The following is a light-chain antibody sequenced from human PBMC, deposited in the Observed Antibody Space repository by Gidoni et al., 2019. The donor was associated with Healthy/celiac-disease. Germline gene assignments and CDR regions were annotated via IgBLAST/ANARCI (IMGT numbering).Light chain of an antibody. CDR2: WAS. CDR1: QSVLYSSNNKNY. J-gene: IGKJ4*01. V-gene: IGKV4-1*01. CDR3: QQYYSTPLT. Sequence: DIVMTQSPDSLAVSLGERATIHCKSSQSVLYSSNNKNYLAWYQQKPEQPPKLLIYWASTRESGVPDRFSGSGSGTDFTLTISSLQAEDVAVYYCQQYYSTPLTFGGGTKVEIK.